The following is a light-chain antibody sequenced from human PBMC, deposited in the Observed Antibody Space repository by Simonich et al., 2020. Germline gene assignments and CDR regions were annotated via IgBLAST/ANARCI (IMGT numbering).Light chain of an antibody. J-gene: IGKJ1*01. CDR3: QQYNSYSRT. CDR1: QSISSW. Sequence: DIQMTQSPSTLSASVGDRVTITCRASQSISSWLAWYQQKPGKAPKLLFYKASSFESGVPSRFSGSGSGTEFTLTISSLQPDDFATYYCQQYNSYSRTFGQGTKVEIK. V-gene: IGKV1-5*03. CDR2: KAS.